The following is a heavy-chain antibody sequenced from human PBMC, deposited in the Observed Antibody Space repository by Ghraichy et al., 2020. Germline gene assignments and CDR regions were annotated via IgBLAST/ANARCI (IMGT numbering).Heavy chain of an antibody. J-gene: IGHJ5*02. CDR1: GGSISSGSYY. D-gene: IGHD2-2*01. Sequence: SETLSLTCTVSGGSISSGSYYWSWIRQPAGKGLEWIGRIYTSGSTNYNPSLKSRVTISVDTSKNQFSLKLSSVTAADTAVYYCARAAAPLVWFDPWGQGTLVTVSS. V-gene: IGHV4-61*02. CDR2: IYTSGST. CDR3: ARAAAPLVWFDP.